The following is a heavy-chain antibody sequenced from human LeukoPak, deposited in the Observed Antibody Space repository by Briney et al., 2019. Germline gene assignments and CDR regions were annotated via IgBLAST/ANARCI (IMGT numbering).Heavy chain of an antibody. Sequence: GGSLRLSCAASGFTFSSYSMNWVRQAPGKGLEWVSSISSSSSYIYYADSVKGRFTISRDNAKNSLYLQMNSLRAEDTAVYYCAKDGSPYASRYFDYWGQGTLVTVSS. CDR3: AKDGSPYASRYFDY. CDR2: ISSSSSYI. V-gene: IGHV3-21*01. D-gene: IGHD2-2*01. J-gene: IGHJ4*02. CDR1: GFTFSSYS.